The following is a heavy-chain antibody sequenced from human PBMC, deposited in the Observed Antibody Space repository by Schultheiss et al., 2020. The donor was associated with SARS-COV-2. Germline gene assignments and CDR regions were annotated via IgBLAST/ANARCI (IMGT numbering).Heavy chain of an antibody. CDR2: INHRGST. Sequence: SETLSLTCAVSGDSVTSSKWWSWVRQPPGKGLEWIGEINHRGSTNYNPSLKSRVTISVDTSKNQFSLRLTSVTAADTAVYYCATHHPSTARTYAMDVWGQGTTVTVSS. CDR1: GDSVTSSKW. J-gene: IGHJ6*02. CDR3: ATHHPSTARTYAMDV. V-gene: IGHV4-4*02.